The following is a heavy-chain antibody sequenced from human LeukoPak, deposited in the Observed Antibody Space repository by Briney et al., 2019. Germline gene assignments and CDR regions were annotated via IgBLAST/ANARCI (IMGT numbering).Heavy chain of an antibody. V-gene: IGHV4-59*12. CDR2: IYYSGST. D-gene: IGHD3-10*01. CDR1: GGSISRYY. Sequence: SETLSLTCTVAGGSISRYYGSWIRQPPGKGREWIGYIYYSGSTNYNPSLKSRVTISVDTSKNQFSLKLSSVTAADTAVYYCARELYGSGTPDYWGQGTLVTVSS. J-gene: IGHJ4*02. CDR3: ARELYGSGTPDY.